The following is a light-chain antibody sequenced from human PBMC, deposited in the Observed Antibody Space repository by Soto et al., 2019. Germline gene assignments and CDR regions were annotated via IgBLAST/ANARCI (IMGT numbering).Light chain of an antibody. J-gene: IGLJ3*02. CDR1: SSDVGSYNY. CDR2: DVS. V-gene: IGLV2-14*01. CDR3: SSYTTSINHLV. Sequence: QSALTQPASVSGSPGQSITISCTGTSSDVGSYNYVSWYQQYPGNAPKLMIYDVSNRPSGVSYRFSGSKSGNTASLTISGLQAEDEADYYCSSYTTSINHLVFGGGTKLTVL.